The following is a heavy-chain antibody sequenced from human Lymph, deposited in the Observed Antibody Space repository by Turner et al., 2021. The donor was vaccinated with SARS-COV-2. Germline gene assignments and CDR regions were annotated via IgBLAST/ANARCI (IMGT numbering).Heavy chain of an antibody. CDR1: GYTFTGYY. CDR3: ARSRDLQSMIRGVDPFDY. Sequence: QVQLVQSGAEVKKPGASVKVSCKASGYTFTGYYMHWVRQAPGQGLVWIGWINPNSGGTNFPQKFQGRVTMTRDTSISRAYMELSRLRSDDTAVYYCARSRDLQSMIRGVDPFDYWGQGTLVTVSS. J-gene: IGHJ4*02. V-gene: IGHV1-2*02. CDR2: INPNSGGT. D-gene: IGHD3-10*01.